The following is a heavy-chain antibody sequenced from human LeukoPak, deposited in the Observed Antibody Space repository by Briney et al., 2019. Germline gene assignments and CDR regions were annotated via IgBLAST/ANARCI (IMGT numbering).Heavy chain of an antibody. V-gene: IGHV1-3*01. D-gene: IGHD6-13*01. Sequence: ASVKVSCKASGYTFTSYAMHWVRQAPGQRLEWMGWINAGNGNTKYSQKFQGRVTITRDTSASTAYMELSSLRSEDTAVYYCARDDEDIAAAGTGWFDPWGQGTLVTVSS. J-gene: IGHJ5*02. CDR2: INAGNGNT. CDR3: ARDDEDIAAAGTGWFDP. CDR1: GYTFTSYA.